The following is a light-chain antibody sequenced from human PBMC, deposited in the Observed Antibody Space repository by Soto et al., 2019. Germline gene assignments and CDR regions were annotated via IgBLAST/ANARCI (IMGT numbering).Light chain of an antibody. CDR2: EAS. V-gene: IGKV1-5*03. J-gene: IGKJ1*01. CDR3: QQYNGYSLT. CDR1: QSISSW. Sequence: DIQMTQSPSTLSASLGDRVTITCRASQSISSWLAWYQQKPGKAPKLLLYEASSLESGVPSRFSGSGSGTEFTLTISSLEPDDFVTYYCQQYNGYSLTFGQGTKVEI.